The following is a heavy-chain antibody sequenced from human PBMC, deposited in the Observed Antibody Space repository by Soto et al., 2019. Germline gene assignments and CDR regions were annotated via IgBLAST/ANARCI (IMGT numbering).Heavy chain of an antibody. CDR1: GYTFTTYS. J-gene: IGHJ5*02. D-gene: IGHD3-22*01. CDR2: ISTYNGNT. Sequence: QVQLVQSGAEVKKPGASVKVSCKASGYTFTTYSINWVRQAPGQGREWMGWISTYNGNTNYARKLQGRVTMTTDPATIAVYQELRSLTSDYTAVYYCASDTSSYYDIGGYYHCDLGSHGTVLTVSS. V-gene: IGHV1-18*04. CDR3: ASDTSSYYDIGGYYHCDL.